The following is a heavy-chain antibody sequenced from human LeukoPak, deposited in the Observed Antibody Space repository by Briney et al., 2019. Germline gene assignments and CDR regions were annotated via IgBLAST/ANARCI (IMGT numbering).Heavy chain of an antibody. CDR1: GFTVSSAC. Sequence: GGSLRLSCAASGFTVSSACMSWVRQAPGKGLEWVSVIYSGGNTYYAVSVKGRFTISRDNSKNTVYLQMNSLRADDTAVYYCARGHDYLNYFDYWGQGTLVTVSS. V-gene: IGHV3-53*01. D-gene: IGHD3-16*01. CDR3: ARGHDYLNYFDY. J-gene: IGHJ4*02. CDR2: IYSGGNT.